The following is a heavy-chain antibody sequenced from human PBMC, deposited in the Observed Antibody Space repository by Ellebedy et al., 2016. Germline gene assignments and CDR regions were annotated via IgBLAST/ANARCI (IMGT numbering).Heavy chain of an antibody. CDR3: ARAASGYFWHFDL. CDR2: IFHSGTT. J-gene: IGHJ2*01. Sequence: SETLSLTCTVSGYSISNGYSWGWIRQPPGKGLEWIGSIFHSGTTYYNPSLKSRVTLSVDTSKDHFSLKLSSVTAADTAVYYCARAASGYFWHFDLWGRGSLVIVSS. V-gene: IGHV4-38-2*02. CDR1: GYSISNGYS. D-gene: IGHD3-22*01.